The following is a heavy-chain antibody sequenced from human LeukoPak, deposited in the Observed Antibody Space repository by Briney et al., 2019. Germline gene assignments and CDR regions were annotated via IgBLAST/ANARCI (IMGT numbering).Heavy chain of an antibody. CDR3: ARRGPFWSGYYIQLDY. V-gene: IGHV4-34*01. CDR1: GVSFSGYY. J-gene: IGHJ4*02. D-gene: IGHD3-3*01. Sequence: ASETLSLTCAVYGVSFSGYYWSWIRQPPGKGLEWIGEINHSGSTNYNPSLKSRVTISVDTSKNQFSLKLSSVTAADTAVYYCARRGPFWSGYYIQLDYWGQGTLVTVSS. CDR2: INHSGST.